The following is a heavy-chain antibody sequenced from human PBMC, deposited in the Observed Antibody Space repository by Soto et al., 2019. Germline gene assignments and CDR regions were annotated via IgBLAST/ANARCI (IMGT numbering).Heavy chain of an antibody. CDR3: AKVSVGYVDPNLGLAEAY. D-gene: IGHD3-16*01. CDR1: GFSFGAYG. V-gene: IGHV3-30*18. J-gene: IGHJ4*02. Sequence: QMQLVESGGGAAQPGTSLTLSCAASGFSFGAYGMHWVRQAPGKGLEWVAVVSADGNRQLYADSVRGRFTISRDNSKNTLHLQMNSLRSDDTAMYYCAKVSVGYVDPNLGLAEAYWGQGARVTVSS. CDR2: VSADGNRQ.